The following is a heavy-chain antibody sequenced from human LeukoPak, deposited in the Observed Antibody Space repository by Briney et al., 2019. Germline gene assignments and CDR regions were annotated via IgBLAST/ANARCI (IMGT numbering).Heavy chain of an antibody. Sequence: SETLSLTCTVSGGPISSSSYYWGWIRQPPGKGLEWVGRIYYSGSTYYNPSLKSRVTISVDTSKNQFSLKLSSVTAADTAVYYCARRQITVTTVENWFDPWGQGTLVTVSS. D-gene: IGHD4-17*01. CDR3: ARRQITVTTVENWFDP. V-gene: IGHV4-39*01. J-gene: IGHJ5*02. CDR2: IYYSGST. CDR1: GGPISSSSYY.